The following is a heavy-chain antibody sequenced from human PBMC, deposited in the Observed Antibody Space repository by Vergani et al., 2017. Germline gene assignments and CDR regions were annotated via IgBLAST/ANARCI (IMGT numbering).Heavy chain of an antibody. Sequence: QVQLVQSGAEVKKPGASVKVSCKASGYTFTSYGISWVRQATGQGLEWMGWISAYNSNTNYEQKLQGRVTMTTDTSTSTAYMELRSLRSDDTAVYYCARDPDIVVVPAAPYYYYYYGMDVWGQGTTVTVSS. CDR2: ISAYNSNT. J-gene: IGHJ6*02. D-gene: IGHD2-2*01. V-gene: IGHV1-18*04. CDR3: ARDPDIVVVPAAPYYYYYYGMDV. CDR1: GYTFTSYG.